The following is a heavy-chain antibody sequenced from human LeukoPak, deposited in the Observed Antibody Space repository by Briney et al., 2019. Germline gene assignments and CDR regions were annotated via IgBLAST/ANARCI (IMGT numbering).Heavy chain of an antibody. CDR1: GYTFTSYG. D-gene: IGHD4-23*01. CDR3: ARGHIGYGGNSGPYYYGMDV. CDR2: ISAYNGNT. V-gene: IGHV1-18*01. Sequence: ASVKVSCKASGYTFTSYGISWARQAPGQGLEWMGWISAYNGNTNYAQKLQGRVTMTTDTSTSTAYMELRSLRSGDTAVYYCARGHIGYGGNSGPYYYGMDVWGQGTTVTVSS. J-gene: IGHJ6*02.